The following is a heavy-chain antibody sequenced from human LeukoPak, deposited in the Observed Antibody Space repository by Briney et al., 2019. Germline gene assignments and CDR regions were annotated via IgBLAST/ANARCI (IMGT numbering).Heavy chain of an antibody. D-gene: IGHD2-8*01. CDR2: IYSGGST. J-gene: IGHJ6*02. V-gene: IGHV3-53*01. CDR1: GFTVSSNY. Sequence: SGGSLRLSCAASGFTVSSNYMSWVRQAPGKGLEWVSVIYSGGSTYYADSVKGRFTISRDNSKNTLYLQMNSLRAEDTAVYYCARVMTYYYYGMDVWGQGTTVTVSS. CDR3: ARVMTYYYYGMDV.